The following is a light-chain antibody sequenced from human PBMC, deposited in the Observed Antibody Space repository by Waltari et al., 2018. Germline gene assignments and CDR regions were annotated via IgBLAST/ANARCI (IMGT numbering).Light chain of an antibody. V-gene: IGKV1-5*03. CDR3: QHYRDIWT. J-gene: IGKJ1*01. Sequence: DIQMTQSPSTLSASVGARVTITCRASQSLSNWLAWYQQKPGKAPKVLIYKASTLESGVPSMFRRSASATEFTNQICHRQPHDIATYYSQHYRDIWTFGQGTKVEIK. CDR1: QSLSNW. CDR2: KAS.